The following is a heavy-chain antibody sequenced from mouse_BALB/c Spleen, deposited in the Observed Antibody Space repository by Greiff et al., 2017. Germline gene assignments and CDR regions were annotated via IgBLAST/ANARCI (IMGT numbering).Heavy chain of an antibody. J-gene: IGHJ3*01. Sequence: VKLQESGPQLVRPGASVKISCKASGYSFTSYWMHWVKQRPGQGLEWIGMIDPSDSETRLNQKFKDKATLTVDKSSSTAYMQLSSPTSEDSAVYYCARLDYGGWFAYWGQGTLVTVSA. V-gene: IGHV1S126*01. CDR2: IDPSDSET. CDR3: ARLDYGGWFAY. CDR1: GYSFTSYW. D-gene: IGHD1-1*01.